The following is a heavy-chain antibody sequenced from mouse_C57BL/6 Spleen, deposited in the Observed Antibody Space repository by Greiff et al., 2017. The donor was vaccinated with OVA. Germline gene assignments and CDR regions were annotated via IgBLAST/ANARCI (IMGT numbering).Heavy chain of an antibody. CDR3: ARDYGSSYDWFAY. D-gene: IGHD1-1*01. V-gene: IGHV1-22*01. CDR1: GYTFTDYN. Sequence: VQLQQSGPELVKPGASVKMSCKASGYTFTDYNMHWVKQSHGKSLEWIGYINPNNGGTSYNQKFKGKATLTVNKSSSTAYMELRSLTSEDSAVYYCARDYGSSYDWFAYWGQGTLVTVSA. J-gene: IGHJ3*01. CDR2: INPNNGGT.